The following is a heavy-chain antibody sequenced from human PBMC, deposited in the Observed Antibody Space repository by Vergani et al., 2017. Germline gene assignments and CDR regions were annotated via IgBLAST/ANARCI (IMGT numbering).Heavy chain of an antibody. CDR2: IRSKAYGGTT. Sequence: EVQLVESGGGLVQPGRSLRLSCTASGFTFGDYAMSWFRQAPGKGLEWVGFIRSKAYGGTTEYAASVKGRFTISRDDSKSIAYLQMNSLKTEDTAVYYCTREGDYVWGSYRLNDYWGQGTLVTVSS. V-gene: IGHV3-49*03. D-gene: IGHD3-16*02. CDR3: TREGDYVWGSYRLNDY. J-gene: IGHJ4*02. CDR1: GFTFGDYA.